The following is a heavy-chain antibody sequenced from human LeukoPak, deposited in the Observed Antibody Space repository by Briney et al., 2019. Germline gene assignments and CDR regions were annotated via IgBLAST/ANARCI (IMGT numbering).Heavy chain of an antibody. CDR2: INPNSGGT. J-gene: IGHJ4*02. V-gene: IGHV1-2*06. CDR1: GYTFTVYY. CDR3: ARGPILWFGTYFDY. Sequence: VASVKVSFKASGYTFTVYYMHWVRQAPGQGLEWMGRINPNSGGTNYAQKFQGRVTMTRDTSISTAYMELSRLRSDDTAVYYCARGPILWFGTYFDYWGQGPLVTVSS. D-gene: IGHD3-10*01.